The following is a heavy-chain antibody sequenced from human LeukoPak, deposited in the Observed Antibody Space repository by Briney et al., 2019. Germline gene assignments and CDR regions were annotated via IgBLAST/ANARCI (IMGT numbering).Heavy chain of an antibody. D-gene: IGHD5-24*01. Sequence: GGSLRLSCAASGFTVSSNYMSWVRQAPGKGLEWVSVIYSGGSTYYADSVKGRFTISRDNSKNTLYLQMNSLRAEDTAVYYCARVMYREMALDYWGQGTLVTVSS. J-gene: IGHJ4*02. V-gene: IGHV3-66*02. CDR1: GFTVSSNY. CDR2: IYSGGST. CDR3: ARVMYREMALDY.